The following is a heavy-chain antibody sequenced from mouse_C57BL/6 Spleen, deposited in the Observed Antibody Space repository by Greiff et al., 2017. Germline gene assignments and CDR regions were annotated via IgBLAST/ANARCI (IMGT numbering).Heavy chain of an antibody. J-gene: IGHJ4*01. V-gene: IGHV2-6-1*01. CDR2: IWSDGST. CDR3: ARHSGSPYAMDY. CDR1: GFSLTSYG. D-gene: IGHD1-1*01. Sequence: QVQLQQSGPGLVAPSQSLSITCTVSGFSLTSYGVHWVRQPPGKGLEWLVVIWSDGSTTYNSAPKSRLSISKDNSKSQVFLKMNSLQTDDTAMYYCARHSGSPYAMDYWGQGTSVTVSS.